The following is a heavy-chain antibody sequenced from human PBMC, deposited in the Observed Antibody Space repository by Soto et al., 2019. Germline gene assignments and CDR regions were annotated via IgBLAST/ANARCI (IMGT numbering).Heavy chain of an antibody. CDR1: GGSISSYY. Sequence: QVQLPESGPGLVKPSETLSLTCTVSGGSISSYYWNWIRQPPGKGLEWIGYIYNSGNTNYNPSLRSRVTISVDTSKNQFSLKLTSVTAADTAVYYCAAPPRYWGQGTLVTVSS. CDR2: IYNSGNT. CDR3: AAPPRY. D-gene: IGHD6-6*01. V-gene: IGHV4-59*01. J-gene: IGHJ4*02.